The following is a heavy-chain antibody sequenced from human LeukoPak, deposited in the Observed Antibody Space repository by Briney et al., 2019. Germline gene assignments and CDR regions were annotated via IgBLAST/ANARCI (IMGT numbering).Heavy chain of an antibody. CDR2: IYYSGRT. CDR1: GDSISSSGYC. V-gene: IGHV4-39*01. J-gene: IGHJ4*02. CDR3: ARRKYYTIEN. Sequence: SETLSLTCTVSGDSISSSGYCWGWIRQPPGKGLEWIASIYYSGRTYYNPSLKSRITISVDSSKNQFSLRLSSVTAADTAVYYCARRKYYTIENWGQGTLVTVSS. D-gene: IGHD3-10*01.